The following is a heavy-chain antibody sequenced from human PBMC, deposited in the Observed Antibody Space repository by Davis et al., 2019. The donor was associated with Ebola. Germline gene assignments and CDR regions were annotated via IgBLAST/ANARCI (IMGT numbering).Heavy chain of an antibody. CDR2: INTNTGNA. CDR3: ATGRDGYNFNY. D-gene: IGHD5-24*01. V-gene: IGHV7-4-1*02. J-gene: IGHJ4*02. CDR1: GYTFTSYA. Sequence: AASVKVSCKASGYTFTSYAMNWVRQAPGQGLEWMGWINTNTGNARYAKGFTGRFVFSLDTSVSTAYLQINSLKAEDTAIYYCATGRDGYNFNYWGQGTLVTVSS.